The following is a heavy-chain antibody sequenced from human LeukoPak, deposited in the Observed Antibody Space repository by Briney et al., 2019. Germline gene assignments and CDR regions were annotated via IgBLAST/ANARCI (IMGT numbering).Heavy chain of an antibody. CDR2: ISGSGGST. D-gene: IGHD3-22*01. CDR3: AKAGGYYDSSGYSA. J-gene: IGHJ5*02. CDR1: GFTFSTYA. V-gene: IGHV3-23*01. Sequence: GGSLRLSCAASGFTFSTYAMSWVRQAPGKGLEWVSAISGSGGSTYYADSVKGRFTISRDNSKNTLYLQMNSLRAEDTAVYYCAKAGGYYDSSGYSAWGQGTLVTVSS.